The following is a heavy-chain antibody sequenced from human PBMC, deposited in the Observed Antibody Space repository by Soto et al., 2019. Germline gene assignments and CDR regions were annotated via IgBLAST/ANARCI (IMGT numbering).Heavy chain of an antibody. Sequence: GGSLRLSCAASGFTFSSYSMNWVRQAPGKGLEWVSSISSSSSYIYYADSVKGRFTISRDNAKNSLYLQMNSLRAEDTAVYYCARDPRGEREWLSNYYYYMDVWGKGTTVTVSS. CDR1: GFTFSSYS. V-gene: IGHV3-21*01. D-gene: IGHD3-3*01. J-gene: IGHJ6*03. CDR3: ARDPRGEREWLSNYYYYMDV. CDR2: ISSSSSYI.